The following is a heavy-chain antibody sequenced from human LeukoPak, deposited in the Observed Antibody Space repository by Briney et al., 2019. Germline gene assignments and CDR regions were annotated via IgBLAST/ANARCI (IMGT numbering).Heavy chain of an antibody. CDR1: GFTFSSYA. CDR2: ISGSGGST. Sequence: GGSLRLSCAASGFTFSSYAVSWVRQAPGKGLEWVSAISGSGGSTYYADSVKGRFTISRDNSKNTLYLQMNSLRAEDTAVYYCAKQLGYCSDGSCYFPYWGQGTLVTVPS. CDR3: AKQLGYCSDGSCYFPY. V-gene: IGHV3-23*01. J-gene: IGHJ4*02. D-gene: IGHD2-15*01.